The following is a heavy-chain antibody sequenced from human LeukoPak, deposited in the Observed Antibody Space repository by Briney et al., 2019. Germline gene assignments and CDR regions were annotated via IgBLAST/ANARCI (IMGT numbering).Heavy chain of an antibody. CDR1: GFTFSSYG. CDR2: IWYDGSNK. D-gene: IGHD6-19*01. J-gene: IGHJ4*02. Sequence: PGGSLRLSCAASGFTFSSYGMHWVRQAPGKGLEWVAVIWYDGSNKYYADSVKGRFTISRDNSKNTLYLQMNSLRAEDTAVYYCARGAVEGYFDYWGQGTLVTVSS. CDR3: ARGAVEGYFDY. V-gene: IGHV3-33*01.